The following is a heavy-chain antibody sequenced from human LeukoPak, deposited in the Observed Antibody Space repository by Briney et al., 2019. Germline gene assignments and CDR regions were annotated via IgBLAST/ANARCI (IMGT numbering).Heavy chain of an antibody. CDR3: APDSYYYDSSSG. CDR1: GGTFSSYA. D-gene: IGHD3-22*01. CDR2: IIPIFGTA. V-gene: IGHV1-69*05. Sequence: GASVKVSCKASGGTFSSYAISWVRQAPGQGLEWMGRIIPIFGTANYAQKFQGRVTITTDESTSTAYMELSSLRSEDTAVYYCAPDSYYYDSSSGWGQGTLVTASS. J-gene: IGHJ4*02.